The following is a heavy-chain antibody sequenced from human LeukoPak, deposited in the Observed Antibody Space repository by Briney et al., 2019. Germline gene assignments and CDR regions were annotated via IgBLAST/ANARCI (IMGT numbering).Heavy chain of an antibody. CDR2: IYYSGST. D-gene: IGHD1-1*01. J-gene: IGHJ6*03. V-gene: IGHV4-39*07. CDR3: ARVSWFPGTSYYYMDV. CDR1: GGSISSSSYY. Sequence: PSETLSLTCTVSGGSISSSSYYWGWIRQPPGKGLEWIGSIYYSGSTYYNPSLKSRVTISVDTSKNHFSLKLSSVTAADTAVYYCARVSWFPGTSYYYMDVWGKGTTVTVSS.